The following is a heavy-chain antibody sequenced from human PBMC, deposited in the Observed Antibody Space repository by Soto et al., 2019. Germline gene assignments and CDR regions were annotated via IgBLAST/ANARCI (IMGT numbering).Heavy chain of an antibody. Sequence: GESLKISCKGSGYSFTSYWIGWVRQMPGKGLEWMGIIYPGDSDTRYSPSFQGQVTISADKSISTAYLQWSSLKASDTAMYYCARQKLYYYGSGSYPYYYYMDVWGKGTTVTVSS. J-gene: IGHJ6*03. V-gene: IGHV5-51*01. CDR3: ARQKLYYYGSGSYPYYYYMDV. CDR1: GYSFTSYW. D-gene: IGHD3-10*01. CDR2: IYPGDSDT.